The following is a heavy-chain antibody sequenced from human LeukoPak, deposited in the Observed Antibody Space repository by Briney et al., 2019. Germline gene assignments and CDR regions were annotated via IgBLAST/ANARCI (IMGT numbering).Heavy chain of an antibody. Sequence: SETLSLTCAVYGGSFSGYYWSWIRQPPGKGLEWIGEVNHSGGTNYNPSLKSRVTISVDTSKNQFSLKLSSVTAADTAVFYCARSRPAATWGQGTLVNGSS. V-gene: IGHV4-34*01. CDR1: GGSFSGYY. D-gene: IGHD6-13*01. CDR2: VNHSGGT. CDR3: ARSRPAAT. J-gene: IGHJ5*01.